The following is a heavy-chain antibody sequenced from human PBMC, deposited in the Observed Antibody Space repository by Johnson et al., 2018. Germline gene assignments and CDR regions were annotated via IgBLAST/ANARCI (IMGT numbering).Heavy chain of an antibody. J-gene: IGHJ3*02. D-gene: IGHD1-26*01. CDR2: ISSKVNSYAT. CDR1: GLTFSGST. V-gene: IGHV3-73*01. Sequence: EVQLVESGGGLVQPGGSLKLSCTASGLTFSGSTVHWVRQASGKGLEWVGRISSKVNSYATAYAASLNGRFTISRDDSKNTAYLQMNSLKTEDTALYYCSRHRSGTGDAFDIWGQGTMVTVSS. CDR3: SRHRSGTGDAFDI.